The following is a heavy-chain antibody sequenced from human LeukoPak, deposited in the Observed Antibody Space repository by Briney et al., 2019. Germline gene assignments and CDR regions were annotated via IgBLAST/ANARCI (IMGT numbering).Heavy chain of an antibody. Sequence: ASVKVSCKASGGTFRRHGISWVRQAPGQGLEWMGGIIPLSGAGNHAQKFQGRVTITADESTSTVYMELSGLRSDDTAIYYCAFEGYNYGYNWGQGTLVTVSS. D-gene: IGHD5-18*01. CDR2: IIPLSGAG. V-gene: IGHV1-69*13. J-gene: IGHJ4*02. CDR3: AFEGYNYGYN. CDR1: GGTFRRHG.